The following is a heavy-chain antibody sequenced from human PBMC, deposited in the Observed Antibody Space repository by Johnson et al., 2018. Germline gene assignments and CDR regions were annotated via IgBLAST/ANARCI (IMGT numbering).Heavy chain of an antibody. CDR3: ARDGRLLRYFDWAFIFQH. V-gene: IGHV3-9*01. CDR2: ISWNSGTI. CDR1: GFTFDVYA. Sequence: VQLVESGGGLVKPGRSLRLSCTASGFTFDVYAMHWVRQAPGKGLEWVSGISWNSGTIGYADSVKGRFTISRDNSKNTRYLQMNSLRAEETAVDCCARDGRLLRYFDWAFIFQHWGQGTLVTVSS. D-gene: IGHD3-9*01. J-gene: IGHJ1*01.